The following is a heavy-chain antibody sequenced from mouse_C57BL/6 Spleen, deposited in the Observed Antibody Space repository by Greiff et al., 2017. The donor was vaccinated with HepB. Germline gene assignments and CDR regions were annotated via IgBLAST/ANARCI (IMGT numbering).Heavy chain of an antibody. D-gene: IGHD3-1*01. V-gene: IGHV5-4*01. CDR1: GFTFSSYA. Sequence: EVMLVESGGGLVKPGGSLKLSCAASGFTFSSYAMSWVRQTPEKRLEWVATISDGGSYTYYPDNVKGRCTISRDNAKNNLYLQMSHLKSEDTAMYYCARDGAQLEDYFDYWGQGTTLTVSS. CDR2: ISDGGSYT. CDR3: ARDGAQLEDYFDY. J-gene: IGHJ2*01.